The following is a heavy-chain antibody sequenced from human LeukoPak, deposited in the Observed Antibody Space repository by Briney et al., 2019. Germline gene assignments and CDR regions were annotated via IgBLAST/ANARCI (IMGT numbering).Heavy chain of an antibody. CDR1: GFTFSSYA. V-gene: IGHV3-23*01. CDR2: ISGSGGST. J-gene: IGHJ6*02. Sequence: PGGSLRLSCAASGFTFSSYAMSWVRQAPGKGLEWVSAISGSGGSTYYADSVKGRFTISRDNSKNTLYLQMNSLRAEDTAVYYCAKPFKKFKSYYDMDVWGQGTTVTVSS. CDR3: AKPFKKFKSYYDMDV. D-gene: IGHD3-16*01.